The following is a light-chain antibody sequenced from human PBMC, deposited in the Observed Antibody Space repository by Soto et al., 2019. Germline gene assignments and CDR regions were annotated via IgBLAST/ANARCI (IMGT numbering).Light chain of an antibody. CDR3: QKYNSAPQT. J-gene: IGKJ1*01. V-gene: IGKV1-27*01. Sequence: DIEMTQSPSSLSASVGDRVTITCRASRGVSNYLAWYQQKPGKVPKLLIYSASTLQSGVPSRLSGSGSGTDFTLTISSLQPEDVATYYCQKYNSAPQTVGQGTKVDIX. CDR2: SAS. CDR1: RGVSNY.